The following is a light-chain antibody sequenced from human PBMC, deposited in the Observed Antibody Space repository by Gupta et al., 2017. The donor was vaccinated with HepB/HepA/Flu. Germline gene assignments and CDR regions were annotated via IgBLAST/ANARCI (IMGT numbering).Light chain of an antibody. Sequence: QYALTQPASVSGSPVQSITISCTGTSSDVGGYNYVSWYQHHPGKAPKLMIYEVINRPSGVSNRFSGSKSGNTASLTISGLQAEDEADYYCSSYTSSNSLEFGGGTKLTVL. V-gene: IGLV2-14*01. CDR1: SSDVGGYNY. J-gene: IGLJ3*02. CDR3: SSYTSSNSLE. CDR2: EVI.